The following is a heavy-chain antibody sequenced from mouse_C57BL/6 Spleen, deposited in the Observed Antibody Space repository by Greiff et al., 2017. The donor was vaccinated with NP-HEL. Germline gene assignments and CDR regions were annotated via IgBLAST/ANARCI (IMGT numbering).Heavy chain of an antibody. Sequence: EVQVVESGGDLVKPGGSLKLSCAASGFTFSSYGMSWVRQTPDKRLEWVATISSGGSYTYYPDSVKGRFTFTRDNAKNTLYLQMSSLNSDDTAMYCGARTVNSSGYYFDYWGQGTTLTVSS. J-gene: IGHJ2*01. CDR2: ISSGGSYT. CDR3: ARTVNSSGYYFDY. D-gene: IGHD3-2*02. CDR1: GFTFSSYG. V-gene: IGHV5-6*01.